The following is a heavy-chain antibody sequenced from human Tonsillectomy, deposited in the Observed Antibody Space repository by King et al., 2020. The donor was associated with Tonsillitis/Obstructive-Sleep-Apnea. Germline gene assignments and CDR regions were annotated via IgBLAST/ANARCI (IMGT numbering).Heavy chain of an antibody. D-gene: IGHD3-3*01. J-gene: IGHJ4*02. CDR1: GFTFSSYA. Sequence: DVQLVESGRGLVQPGGSLRLSCAASGFTFSSYAMSWVRQAPGKGLEWVSAISGSGGSTYYADSVKGRFTISRDNSKNTLYLQMNSLRAEYTAVYYCASNDFWSGYRYDYWGQGTLVTVSS. V-gene: IGHV3-23*04. CDR3: ASNDFWSGYRYDY. CDR2: ISGSGGST.